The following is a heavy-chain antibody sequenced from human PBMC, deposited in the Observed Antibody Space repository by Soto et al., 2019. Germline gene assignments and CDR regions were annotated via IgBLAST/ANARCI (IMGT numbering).Heavy chain of an antibody. Sequence: QVQLVQSGAEVKKPGASVRVSCEASGYRFTNYGISWVRQAPGQGLEWMGWISARLGDTHYPQSLQGRVTLTTESSTSTAYMELSSLISDDTAVYYCARAPSTFCSGGSCWFYMDVWGEGTTVTVSS. CDR2: ISARLGDT. CDR3: ARAPSTFCSGGSCWFYMDV. V-gene: IGHV1-18*01. J-gene: IGHJ6*03. CDR1: GYRFTNYG. D-gene: IGHD2-15*01.